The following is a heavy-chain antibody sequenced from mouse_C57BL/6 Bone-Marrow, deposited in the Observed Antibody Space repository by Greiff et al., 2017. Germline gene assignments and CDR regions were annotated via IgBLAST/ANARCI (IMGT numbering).Heavy chain of an antibody. J-gene: IGHJ2*01. D-gene: IGHD2-2*01. V-gene: IGHV1-52*01. CDR3: ARGVYYGSPYYFDY. Sequence: QVQLQQPGAELVRPGSSVKLSCKASGYTFTSYWMHWVKQRPIQGLEWIGNIDPSDSETHYNQKFKDKATLTVDKSSSTAYMRLSSLTSEDSAVYYCARGVYYGSPYYFDYWGQGTTLTVSS. CDR2: IDPSDSET. CDR1: GYTFTSYW.